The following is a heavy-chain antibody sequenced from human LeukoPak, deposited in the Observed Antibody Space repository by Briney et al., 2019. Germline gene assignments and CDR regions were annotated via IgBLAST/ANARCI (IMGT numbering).Heavy chain of an antibody. Sequence: PGGSLRLSCAASGFTFSSYAMSWVRQAPGKGLEWVSAISGSGGSTYYTDSVKGRFAISRDNSKNTLYLQMNSLRAEDTAVYYCAKDQTTVTHRFDYWGKGTLVTVSS. D-gene: IGHD4-17*01. CDR3: AKDQTTVTHRFDY. J-gene: IGHJ4*02. V-gene: IGHV3-23*01. CDR1: GFTFSSYA. CDR2: ISGSGGST.